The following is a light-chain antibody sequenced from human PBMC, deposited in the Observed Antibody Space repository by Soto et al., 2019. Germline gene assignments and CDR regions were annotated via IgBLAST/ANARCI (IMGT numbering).Light chain of an antibody. V-gene: IGKV2-28*01. CDR2: LGS. CDR1: QSLLHSNGYNY. CDR3: MQALQTSIT. Sequence: DIVMTQSPLSLPVTPGEPASISCRSSQSLLHSNGYNYLDWYLQKPGQSPQLLIYLGSNRASGVPDRVSGRGSGTDFTLKINRVEAEDVGVYYCMQALQTSITFGQGTRLEIK. J-gene: IGKJ5*01.